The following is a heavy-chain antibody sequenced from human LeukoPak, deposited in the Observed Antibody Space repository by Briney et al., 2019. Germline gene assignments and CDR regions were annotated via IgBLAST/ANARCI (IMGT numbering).Heavy chain of an antibody. V-gene: IGHV3-23*01. D-gene: IGHD6-25*01. J-gene: IGHJ3*02. CDR3: AKRYTSASGSAFDI. Sequence: GGSLRLSCAASGFTFSSYAMSWVRQAPGKGLEWVSGISGSGGSTYYADSVKGRFTISRENSKNTLYLRMNSLRAEDTAVYYCAKRYTSASGSAFDIWGQGTMVTVS. CDR1: GFTFSSYA. CDR2: ISGSGGST.